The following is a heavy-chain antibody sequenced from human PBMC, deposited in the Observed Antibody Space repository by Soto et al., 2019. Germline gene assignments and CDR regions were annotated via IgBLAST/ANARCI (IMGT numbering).Heavy chain of an antibody. D-gene: IGHD3-3*01. Sequence: HPGGSLRLSCAASGFAFSSYGMNWVRQAPGKGLEWVALIWYDGSNKYYADSVKGRFTISRDNSKNTLFLQMNSLRAEDTAVYYCGRKGIFLDPPPNNYFDPRGQGTLVPVSS. CDR3: GRKGIFLDPPPNNYFDP. CDR1: GFAFSSYG. V-gene: IGHV3-33*01. J-gene: IGHJ5*02. CDR2: IWYDGSNK.